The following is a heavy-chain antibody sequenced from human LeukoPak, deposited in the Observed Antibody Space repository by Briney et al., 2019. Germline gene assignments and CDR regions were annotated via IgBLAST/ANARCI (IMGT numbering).Heavy chain of an antibody. Sequence: GASLTVSCKASGYTFIDYYIHWVRQAPGQGLEWMGWLNPRSGGVKFAQRFQGRVSMTRDTSINTAYMELSRLTSDDTAVYYCARSSSSRNWFDPWGQGTLVTVSS. J-gene: IGHJ5*02. D-gene: IGHD6-13*01. CDR1: GYTFIDYY. CDR2: LNPRSGGV. V-gene: IGHV1-2*02. CDR3: ARSSSSRNWFDP.